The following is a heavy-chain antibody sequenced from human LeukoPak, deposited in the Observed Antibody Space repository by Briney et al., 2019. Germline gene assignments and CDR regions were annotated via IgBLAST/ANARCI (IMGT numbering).Heavy chain of an antibody. Sequence: PSETLSLTCAVYGGSFSGYYWSWIRQPPGKGLEWIGEINHSGSTNYNPSLKSRVTISVDTSKNQFSLKLSSVTAADTAVYYCARGRVIGSWTDNGDDYWGQGTLVTVSS. CDR1: GGSFSGYY. V-gene: IGHV4-34*01. CDR2: INHSGST. CDR3: ARGRVIGSWTDNGDDY. D-gene: IGHD2-15*01. J-gene: IGHJ4*02.